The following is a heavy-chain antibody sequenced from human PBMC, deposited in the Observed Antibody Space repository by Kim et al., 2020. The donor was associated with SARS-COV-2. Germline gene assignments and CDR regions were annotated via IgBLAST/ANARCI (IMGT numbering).Heavy chain of an antibody. V-gene: IGHV1-69*01. CDR3: VIDAFDI. Sequence: IFGTATYAQKFQGRVTITADESTSTAYMELSSLRSEDTAVYYCVIDAFDIWGQGTMVTVSS. CDR2: IFGTA. J-gene: IGHJ3*02.